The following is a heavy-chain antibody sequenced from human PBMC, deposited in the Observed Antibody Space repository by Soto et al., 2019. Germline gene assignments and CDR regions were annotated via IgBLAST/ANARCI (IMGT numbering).Heavy chain of an antibody. D-gene: IGHD3-3*01. CDR3: AKELGLWSGYLDAFDI. CDR1: GFIFSNYG. J-gene: IGHJ3*02. V-gene: IGHV3-30*18. Sequence: QVQLVESGGGVVQPGRSRRLSCAASGFIFSNYGMHWVRQAPGKGLEWVAVTSYDGTKKYYGDSVNGRFTISRDNSMNTLDLQMGSLSAEDTAVYYCAKELGLWSGYLDAFDIWGQGTMVTVS. CDR2: TSYDGTKK.